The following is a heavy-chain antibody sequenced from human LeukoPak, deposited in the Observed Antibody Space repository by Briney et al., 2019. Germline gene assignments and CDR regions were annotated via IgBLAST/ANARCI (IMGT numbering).Heavy chain of an antibody. CDR1: RFTFSRYS. Sequence: GGSLRLPCAASRFTFSRYSMMWLRQATGKGLEWVSYISSSSRTIYYADSVKGRFTISRDNAKNSLYLQMNSLRAEDTAIYYCARQSGTMVTTRFDYWGQGTLVTVSS. D-gene: IGHD4-17*01. CDR2: ISSSSRTI. J-gene: IGHJ4*02. V-gene: IGHV3-48*01. CDR3: ARQSGTMVTTRFDY.